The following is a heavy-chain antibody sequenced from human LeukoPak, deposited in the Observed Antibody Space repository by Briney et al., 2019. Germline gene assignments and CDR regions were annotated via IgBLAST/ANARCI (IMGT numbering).Heavy chain of an antibody. CDR3: ARASRSTYYAAYDMDV. V-gene: IGHV3-23*01. J-gene: IGHJ6*02. CDR2: ISGSGGST. Sequence: GGSLRLSCAASGLTFSSYAMSWVRQAPGKGLEWVSVISGSGGSTYYADSVKGRFTISRDNSKNTLYLQMNSLGAEDTALYYCARASRSTYYAAYDMDVWAKGPRSPSP. D-gene: IGHD3-3*01. CDR1: GLTFSSYA.